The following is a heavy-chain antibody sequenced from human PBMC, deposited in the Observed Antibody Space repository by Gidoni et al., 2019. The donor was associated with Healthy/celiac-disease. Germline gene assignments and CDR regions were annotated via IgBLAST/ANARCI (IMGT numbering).Heavy chain of an antibody. CDR1: GGSIRSSCYY. CDR3: ARAPDYGDLPRYGMDV. J-gene: IGHJ6*02. D-gene: IGHD4-17*01. V-gene: IGHV4-39*01. Sequence: QLQLQESGPGLVKPSETLSLTCTVSGGSIRSSCYYWGWIRQPPGKGLGWIGSIHYSGSTYYNPSLKSRVTISVDTSKNQFSLKLSSVTAADTAVYYCARAPDYGDLPRYGMDVWGQGTTVTVSS. CDR2: IHYSGST.